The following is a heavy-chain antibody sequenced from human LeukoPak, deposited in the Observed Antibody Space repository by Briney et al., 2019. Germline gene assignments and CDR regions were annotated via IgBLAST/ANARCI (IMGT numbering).Heavy chain of an antibody. CDR2: IYYSGSP. V-gene: IGHV4-59*01. CDR1: GGSISSYY. Sequence: SETLSLTCTVSGGSISSYYWSWIRQPPGKGLEWLGYIYYSGSPNYNPSLKSRVTISVATSKNQFSLKLSSVTAADTAVYYCARGLARQQLVRGYFDYWGQGTLVTVSS. D-gene: IGHD6-13*01. J-gene: IGHJ4*02. CDR3: ARGLARQQLVRGYFDY.